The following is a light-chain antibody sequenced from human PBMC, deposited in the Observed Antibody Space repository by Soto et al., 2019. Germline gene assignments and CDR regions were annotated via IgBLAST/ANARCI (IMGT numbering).Light chain of an antibody. CDR1: QSISDT. V-gene: IGKV3-15*01. Sequence: EIVMTQSPATLSVSPGGGATLSCRASQSISDTLAWYQQKPGQAPRLLIHGASTRATGFPARFSGSGSGTDFTLTISSLHSEDFAVYYCQQYNNWPWTFGQGTKVDIK. CDR3: QQYNNWPWT. CDR2: GAS. J-gene: IGKJ1*01.